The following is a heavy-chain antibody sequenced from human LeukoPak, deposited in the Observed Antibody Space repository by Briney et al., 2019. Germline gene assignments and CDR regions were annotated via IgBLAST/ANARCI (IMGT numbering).Heavy chain of an antibody. Sequence: GGSLRLSCAASGFTFGSYAMNWARQAPGKGMEWVSAISGSGGSTYYADSVKGRFTISRDNSKNTLYLQMNSLRAEDTAVYYCTKGTIWLPFDYWGQGTLVTVSS. V-gene: IGHV3-23*01. J-gene: IGHJ4*02. D-gene: IGHD5-18*01. CDR1: GFTFGSYA. CDR3: TKGTIWLPFDY. CDR2: ISGSGGST.